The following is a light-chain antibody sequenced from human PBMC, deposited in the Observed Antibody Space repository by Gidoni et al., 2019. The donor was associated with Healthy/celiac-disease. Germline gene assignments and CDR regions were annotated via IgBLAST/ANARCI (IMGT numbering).Light chain of an antibody. V-gene: IGLV2-14*01. CDR1: SSDVGGYNY. CDR2: DVS. Sequence: QSALTQPAYVSGSPGQSITISCTGTSSDVGGYNYVSWYQQHPGKAPKLMIYDVSNRPSGVSNRFSGSKSGNTASLTISGLQAEDEADYYCSSYTSSSTLHVFGTGTKVTVL. CDR3: SSYTSSSTLHV. J-gene: IGLJ1*01.